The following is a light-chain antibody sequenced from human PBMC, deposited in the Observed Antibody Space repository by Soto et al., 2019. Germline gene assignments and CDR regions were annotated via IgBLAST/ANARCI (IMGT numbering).Light chain of an antibody. CDR3: PQGFSPNTRT. CDR1: KSISSY. Sequence: DIQMTQSPSSLSASVGDIVTITCRASKSISSYLNWYQQKPGKDPKHRIYAASILQSGVPSRFSGSGSGTDFNLNIRSLEPEDFATYYCPQGFSPNTRTFGPGNKVDIK. CDR2: AAS. J-gene: IGKJ3*01. V-gene: IGKV1-39*01.